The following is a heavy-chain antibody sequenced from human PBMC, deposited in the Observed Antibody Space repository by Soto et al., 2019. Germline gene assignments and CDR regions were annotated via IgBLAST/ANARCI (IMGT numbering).Heavy chain of an antibody. D-gene: IGHD2-15*01. CDR2: ISGSGGST. V-gene: IGHV3-23*01. J-gene: IGHJ4*02. Sequence: EVQLLESGGGLVQPGGSLRLSCAASGFTFSSYAMSWVRQAPGKGLEWVSAISGSGGSTYYADSVKGRFTISRENSKNPLYLQMNSLRAEDTAVYYWAKDPSVVTPSGDYWGQGTLVTVSS. CDR1: GFTFSSYA. CDR3: AKDPSVVTPSGDY.